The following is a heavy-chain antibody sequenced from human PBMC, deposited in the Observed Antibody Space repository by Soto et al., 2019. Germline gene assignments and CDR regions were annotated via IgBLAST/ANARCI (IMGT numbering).Heavy chain of an antibody. CDR3: ARDWGEISSSLGVVVVTATTYFEY. CDR2: INPNGGST. Sequence: GASVKVSCKASGYTFISYYMHWVRQAPGQGPEWMGIINPNGGSTSYAQKFQGRVTMTRDTSTSTVYMELSSLRSEDTAVYYCARDWGEISSSLGVVVVTATTYFEYWGQGTLVTVSS. V-gene: IGHV1-46*01. D-gene: IGHD2-21*02. J-gene: IGHJ4*02. CDR1: GYTFISYY.